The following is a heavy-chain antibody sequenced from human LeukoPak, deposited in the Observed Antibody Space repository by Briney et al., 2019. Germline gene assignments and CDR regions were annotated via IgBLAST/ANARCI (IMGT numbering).Heavy chain of an antibody. V-gene: IGHV4-59*08. D-gene: IGHD2-21*02. CDR3: ARTYCGGDCSAANWFDP. J-gene: IGHJ5*02. Sequence: SETLSLTRTVSGGSISSYYWSWIRQPPGKGLEWIGYIYYSGSTNYNPSLKSRVTISVDTSKNQFSVKLSSVTAADTAVYYCARTYCGGDCSAANWFDPWGQGTLVTVSS. CDR2: IYYSGST. CDR1: GGSISSYY.